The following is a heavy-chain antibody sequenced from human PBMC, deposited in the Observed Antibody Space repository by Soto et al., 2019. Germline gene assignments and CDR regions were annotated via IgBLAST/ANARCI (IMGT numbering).Heavy chain of an antibody. CDR1: GGSISSGGYY. D-gene: IGHD3-22*01. CDR3: ARGSYYYDSSGYYSLYFDL. J-gene: IGHJ2*01. Sequence: QVQLQESGPGLVKPSQTLSLTCTVTGGSISSGGYYWSWIRQHPGKGLEWIGYIYYSGSTYYNPSLKSRVTISVDPSKNQFSLKLSSVTAADTAVYYCARGSYYYDSSGYYSLYFDLWGRGTLVTVSS. V-gene: IGHV4-31*03. CDR2: IYYSGST.